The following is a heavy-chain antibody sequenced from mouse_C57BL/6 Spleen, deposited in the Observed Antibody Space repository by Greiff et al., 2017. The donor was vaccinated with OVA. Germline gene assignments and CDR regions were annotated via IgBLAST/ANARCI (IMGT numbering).Heavy chain of an antibody. CDR3: ARHEVFYGSSLAY. CDR2: IWSDGST. D-gene: IGHD1-1*01. CDR1: GFSLTSYG. V-gene: IGHV2-6-1*01. J-gene: IGHJ3*01. Sequence: VKLMESGPGLVAPSQSLSITCTVSGFSLTSYGVHWVRQPPGKGLEWLVVIWSDGSTTYNSALKSRLSISKDNSKSQVFLKMNSLQTDDTAMYYCARHEVFYGSSLAYWGQGTLVTVSA.